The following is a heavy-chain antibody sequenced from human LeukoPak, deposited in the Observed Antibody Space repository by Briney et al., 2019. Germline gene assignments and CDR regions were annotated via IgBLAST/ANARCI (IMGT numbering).Heavy chain of an antibody. Sequence: PGGSLRLSCAASGFTFSSDAMHWVRQAPGKGLEYVSAISSNGGTTHHGNSVKGRFTISRDNSKNTLYLQMGSLRAEDMAVYFCARSSGYGYYFDYWGQGTLVTVSS. V-gene: IGHV3-64*01. CDR2: ISSNGGTT. D-gene: IGHD3-22*01. J-gene: IGHJ4*02. CDR3: ARSSGYGYYFDY. CDR1: GFTFSSDA.